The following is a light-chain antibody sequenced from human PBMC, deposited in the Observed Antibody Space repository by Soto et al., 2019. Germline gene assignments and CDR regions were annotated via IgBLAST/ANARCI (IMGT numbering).Light chain of an antibody. J-gene: IGKJ1*01. CDR3: QQYNNWPRT. CDR2: GAS. V-gene: IGKV3-15*01. Sequence: EIVMTQSPATLSVSPGERATLSCRASQSVNSNLAWYQQKPGQAPTLLIYGASTRATGFPARFSGSGSGTEFTLTISSLQSEDFAVYYCQQYNNWPRTFGQGTKVDIK. CDR1: QSVNSN.